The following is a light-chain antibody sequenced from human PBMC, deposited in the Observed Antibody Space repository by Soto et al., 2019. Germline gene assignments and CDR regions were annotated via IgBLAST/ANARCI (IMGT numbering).Light chain of an antibody. Sequence: QSALTQPASVSGSPGQSITISCTGTSSDVGGYNYVSWYQQHPGKAPKVMIYDVSNRPSGVSNRFSGSKSGNTASLTISGLQAEDEADYYSSSYTRSSTLLYVFGTGTKLTVL. V-gene: IGLV2-14*01. CDR1: SSDVGGYNY. J-gene: IGLJ1*01. CDR3: SSYTRSSTLLYV. CDR2: DVS.